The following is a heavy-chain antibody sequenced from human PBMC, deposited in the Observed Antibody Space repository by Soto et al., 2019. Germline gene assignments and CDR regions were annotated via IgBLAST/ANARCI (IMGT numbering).Heavy chain of an antibody. V-gene: IGHV4-34*01. D-gene: IGHD3-10*01. J-gene: IGHJ6*02. Sequence: SETLSLTCAVYGGSFSGYYWSWICQPPGKGLEWIGEINHSGSTTYNPYLKNRAIISVSTSNNQFSLQLSSVTAVDKAVYYCSRIQGSGSYYYCYGMYVWGQGTKVTVSS. CDR3: SRIQGSGSYYYCYGMYV. CDR2: INHSGST. CDR1: GGSFSGYY.